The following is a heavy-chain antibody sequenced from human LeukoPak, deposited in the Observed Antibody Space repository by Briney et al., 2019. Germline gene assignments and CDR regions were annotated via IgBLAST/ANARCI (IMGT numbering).Heavy chain of an antibody. Sequence: GASVKVSCKASGYTFTGYYMHWVRQAPEQGLEWMGWINPNSGGTNYAQKFQGRVTMTRDTSISTAYMELSRLRSDDAAVYYCARARSMVWDPRLKHVKSYYYYGMDVWGQGTTVTVSS. CDR1: GYTFTGYY. CDR3: ARARSMVWDPRLKHVKSYYYYGMDV. D-gene: IGHD3-10*01. CDR2: INPNSGGT. V-gene: IGHV1-2*02. J-gene: IGHJ6*02.